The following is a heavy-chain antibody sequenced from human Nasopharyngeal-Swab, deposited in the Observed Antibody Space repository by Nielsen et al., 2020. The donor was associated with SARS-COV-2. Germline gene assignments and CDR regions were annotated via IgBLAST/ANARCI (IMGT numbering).Heavy chain of an antibody. J-gene: IGHJ3*02. CDR3: ARGGGYLDAFDI. Sequence: GGSLRLSCEASGFTFSSYAMHWVRQAPGKGLEWVAVISYDGSNKYYADSVKGRFTISRDNSKNTLYLQMNSLRAEDTALYYCARGGGYLDAFDIWGQGTMVTVSS. CDR1: GFTFSSYA. CDR2: ISYDGSNK. D-gene: IGHD1-26*01. V-gene: IGHV3-30*04.